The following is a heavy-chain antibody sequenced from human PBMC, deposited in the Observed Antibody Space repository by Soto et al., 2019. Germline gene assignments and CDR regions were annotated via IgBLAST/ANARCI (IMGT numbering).Heavy chain of an antibody. D-gene: IGHD2-21*01. CDR1: GFTFSSYA. Sequence: GSLRLSCAASGFTFSSYAMSWVRQAPGKGMEWVSAISFSGGSTYYADSVKGRLTISRDNSKNKLYLQMNSLRAEDTAVYYCAKTISHRAEFHXWGQGTLVTVSX. V-gene: IGHV3-23*01. CDR3: AKTISHRAEFHX. J-gene: IGHJ4*02. CDR2: ISFSGGST.